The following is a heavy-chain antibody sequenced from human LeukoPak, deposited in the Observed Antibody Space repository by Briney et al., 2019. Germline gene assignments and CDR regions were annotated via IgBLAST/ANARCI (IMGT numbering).Heavy chain of an antibody. V-gene: IGHV1-58*02. CDR3: AADLFKHYGAYWYFDL. CDR1: GFTFTSSA. CDR2: IVVGSGNT. J-gene: IGHJ2*01. D-gene: IGHD3-10*01. Sequence: SVKVSCKASGFTFTSSAMQWVRQARGQRLEWIGWIVVGSGNTNYAQKFQERVTITRDMSTSTAYMELSSLRSEDTAVYYCAADLFKHYGAYWYFDLWGHGTLVTVSS.